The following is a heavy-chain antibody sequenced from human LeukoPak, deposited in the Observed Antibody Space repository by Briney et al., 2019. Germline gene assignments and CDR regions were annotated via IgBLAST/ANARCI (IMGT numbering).Heavy chain of an antibody. D-gene: IGHD4-11*01. V-gene: IGHV3-74*01. J-gene: IGHJ4*02. CDR3: ARDDYNRH. Sequence: TGGSLRLSCAASGFTFSSYWMHWVRQAPGKGLVWVSRIRSDGSSTTYADSVKGRFTISRDNTKNTLYLQMYSLRADDTAVYYCARDDYNRHWGQGTLVTVSS. CDR1: GFTFSSYW. CDR2: IRSDGSST.